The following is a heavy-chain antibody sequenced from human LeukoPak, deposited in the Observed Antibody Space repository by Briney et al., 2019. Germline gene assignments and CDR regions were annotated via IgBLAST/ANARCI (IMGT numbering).Heavy chain of an antibody. J-gene: IGHJ3*02. V-gene: IGHV4-39*07. CDR1: GGSISSSSYY. Sequence: SETLSLTCTVSGGSISSSSYYWGWIRQPPGKGLEWIGSIYYSGSTYYNPSLKSRVTISVDKSKNQFSLKLSSVTAADTAVYYCAREVYDSSGNAFDIWGQGTMVTVSS. CDR3: AREVYDSSGNAFDI. D-gene: IGHD3-22*01. CDR2: IYYSGST.